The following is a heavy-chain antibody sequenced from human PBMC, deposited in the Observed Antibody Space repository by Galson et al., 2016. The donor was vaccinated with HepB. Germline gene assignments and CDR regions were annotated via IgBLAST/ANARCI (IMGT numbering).Heavy chain of an antibody. V-gene: IGHV3-30-3*01. J-gene: IGHJ4*02. Sequence: SLRLSCAASGFTFSDHTIHWVRQAPGKGLEWVALILYDGSKKYYADSVKGRFTISRDNSKNTLHLQMTSLRVEDTGVYYCARDFRTLAGRRLDYWGQGTLVTVSS. CDR2: ILYDGSKK. CDR3: ARDFRTLAGRRLDY. CDR1: GFTFSDHT. D-gene: IGHD6-19*01.